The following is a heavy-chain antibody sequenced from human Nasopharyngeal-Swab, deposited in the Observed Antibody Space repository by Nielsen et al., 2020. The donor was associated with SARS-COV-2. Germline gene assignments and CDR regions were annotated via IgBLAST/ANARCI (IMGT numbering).Heavy chain of an antibody. CDR1: GGSISSYY. CDR3: ARVYSTTAHHYYGMDV. Sequence: SETLSLTCTVSGGSISSYYWSWIRQPPGKGLEWIGYIYYSGSTNYNPSLKSRVTISVDTSKNQFSLKLSSVTAADTAVYYCARVYSTTAHHYYGMDVWGQGTTVTVSS. J-gene: IGHJ6*02. V-gene: IGHV4-59*01. D-gene: IGHD2-2*01. CDR2: IYYSGST.